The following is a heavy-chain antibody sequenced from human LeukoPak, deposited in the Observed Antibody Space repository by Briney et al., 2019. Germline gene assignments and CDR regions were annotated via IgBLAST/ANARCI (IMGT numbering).Heavy chain of an antibody. CDR2: INRDGSGK. CDR1: GFTFSTYW. D-gene: IGHD6-6*01. J-gene: IGHJ4*02. CDR3: ARLGAAPDY. Sequence: GGSLRLSCVLSGFTFSTYWMTWVRQAPGQGLEWVANINRDGSGKYYVDSVKGRFTISRDNAKNPLSLQLDSLRTEDTAVYYCARLGAAPDYRGQGALVTVSS. V-gene: IGHV3-7*01.